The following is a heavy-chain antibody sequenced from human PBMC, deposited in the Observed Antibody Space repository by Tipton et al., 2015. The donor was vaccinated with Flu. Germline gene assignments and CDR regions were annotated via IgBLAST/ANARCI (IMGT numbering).Heavy chain of an antibody. CDR2: IRSKAYGGTT. V-gene: IGHV3-49*04. Sequence: RSLRLSCTASGFTFGDYAMSWVRQAPGKGLEWVGFIRSKAYGGTTEYAASVKGRFTISRDDSKSIAYLQMHSLKTEDTAVYYCTRDLMIGSGGSWPFDAFDIWGQGTMVTVSS. CDR3: TRDLMIGSGGSWPFDAFDI. J-gene: IGHJ3*02. CDR1: GFTFGDYA. D-gene: IGHD2-15*01.